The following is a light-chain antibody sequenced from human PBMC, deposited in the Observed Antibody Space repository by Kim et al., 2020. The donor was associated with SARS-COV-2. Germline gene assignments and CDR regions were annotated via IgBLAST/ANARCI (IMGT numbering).Light chain of an antibody. CDR3: CSYAGSYSVI. CDR1: SSDVGGYSY. J-gene: IGLJ2*01. V-gene: IGLV2-11*01. CDR2: DVS. Sequence: QSALTQPRSVSGSPGQSVTISCTGTSSDVGGYSYVSWYQQHPGKAPKFMIYDVSKRPSGVPDRFSGSKSGNTASLTISGLQAEDEADYYCCSYAGSYSVIFGGGTQLTVL.